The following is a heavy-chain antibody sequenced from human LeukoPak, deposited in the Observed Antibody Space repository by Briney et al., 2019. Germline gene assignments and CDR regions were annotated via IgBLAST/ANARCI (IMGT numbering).Heavy chain of an antibody. V-gene: IGHV4-4*07. CDR3: ASGLAVAVFGLDY. J-gene: IGHJ4*02. CDR1: GDSISRYH. D-gene: IGHD6-19*01. CDR2: IYTSGST. Sequence: SETLSLTCTVSGDSISRYHWSWIRQPTGKGLEWIGRIYTSGSTNYNPTLKSRVTMSIDTSKNQFSLKLSSVTAADTAVYYCASGLAVAVFGLDYWGQGTLVTVSS.